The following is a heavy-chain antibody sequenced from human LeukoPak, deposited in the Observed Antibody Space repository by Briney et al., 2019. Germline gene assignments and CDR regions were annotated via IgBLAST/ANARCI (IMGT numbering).Heavy chain of an antibody. CDR3: AKGRKSYYYGMDV. CDR2: ISGSGGST. V-gene: IGHV3-23*01. D-gene: IGHD1-14*01. Sequence: GGSLRLSCAASGFTFSMYAMNWVRQAPGKGLEWVSGISGSGGSTYYADSVKGRFTISRDNSKNTLYLQMNSLRAEDTAVCHCAKGRKSYYYGMDVWGQGTTVTVSS. J-gene: IGHJ6*02. CDR1: GFTFSMYA.